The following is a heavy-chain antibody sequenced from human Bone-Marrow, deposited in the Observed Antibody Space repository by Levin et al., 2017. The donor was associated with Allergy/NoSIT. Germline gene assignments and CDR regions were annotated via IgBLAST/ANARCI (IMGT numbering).Heavy chain of an antibody. Sequence: RTGGSLRLSCVGSGFNFGGFAMHWVRQTPDKRLEWVGVITFDGSNVYYADSVMGRFTFSRDNSNNTLYLHMTAVRPEDTGLYFCARISGVLIVPPPDYWGQGTLVTVSS. CDR1: GFNFGGFA. CDR3: ARISGVLIVPPPDY. V-gene: IGHV3-30*04. J-gene: IGHJ4*02. CDR2: ITFDGSNV. D-gene: IGHD3-3*01.